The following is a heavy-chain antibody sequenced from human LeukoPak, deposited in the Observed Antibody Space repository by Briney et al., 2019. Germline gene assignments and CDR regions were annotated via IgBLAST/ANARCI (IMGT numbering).Heavy chain of an antibody. CDR2: IYSSGTT. Sequence: SETLSLTCTVSGGSISNYYWSWIRQPAGKGLEWMGGIYSSGTTIYNPSLKSRVTMSVATDRYRFSLKLSCVTAADTAVYFDASGSSGYDPWGQGTLVTVSS. J-gene: IGHJ5*02. V-gene: IGHV4-4*07. CDR3: ASGSSGYDP. CDR1: GGSISNYY. D-gene: IGHD5-12*01.